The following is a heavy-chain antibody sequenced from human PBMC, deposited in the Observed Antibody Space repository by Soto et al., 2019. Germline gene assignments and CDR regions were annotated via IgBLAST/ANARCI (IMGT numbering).Heavy chain of an antibody. CDR1: GGSISSGGYY. V-gene: IGHV4-31*03. CDR2: IYYSGST. J-gene: IGHJ6*03. CDR3: ARDRVVAATYYYYYMDV. Sequence: QVQLQEAGPGLVKPSQTLSLTCTVSGGSISSGGYYWSWIRQHPGKGLEWIGYIYYSGSTYYNPSLKSRVTISVDTSENQFSLKLSSVTAADTAVYYCARDRVVAATYYYYYMDVWGKGTTVTVSS. D-gene: IGHD2-15*01.